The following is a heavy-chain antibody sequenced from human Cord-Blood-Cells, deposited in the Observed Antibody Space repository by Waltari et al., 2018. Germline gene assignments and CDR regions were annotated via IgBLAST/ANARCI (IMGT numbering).Heavy chain of an antibody. CDR2: IYYSGSP. V-gene: IGHV4-39*01. D-gene: IGHD3-22*01. CDR3: ARRAVIAFDI. J-gene: IGHJ3*02. Sequence: QLQLQESGPGLVKPSETLSLTCTVSGGSISSSSYYWGWIRQPPGQGLEWIGSIYYSGSPDYNPYLKSRITVSVDRSKTQFSLELGSVTAVDTAVYDCARRAVIAFDIWGRGTMVTVSS. CDR1: GGSISSSSYY.